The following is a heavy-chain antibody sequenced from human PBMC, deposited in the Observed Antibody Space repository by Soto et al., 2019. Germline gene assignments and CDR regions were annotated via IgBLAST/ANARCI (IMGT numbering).Heavy chain of an antibody. CDR1: GGSISSGGYY. Sequence: QVQLQESGPGLVKPSQTLSLTCTVSGGSISSGGYYWSWIRQHPGKGLEWIGYIYYSGSTYYNPSLKGRVTTSVDTSKNQFSLKLSSVTAADTAVYYCARDRGEVMHTFDYWGQGTLVTVSS. V-gene: IGHV4-31*03. D-gene: IGHD3-16*01. CDR2: IYYSGST. CDR3: ARDRGEVMHTFDY. J-gene: IGHJ4*02.